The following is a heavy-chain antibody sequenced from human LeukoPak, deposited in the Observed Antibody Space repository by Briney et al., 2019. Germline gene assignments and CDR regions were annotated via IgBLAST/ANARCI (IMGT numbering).Heavy chain of an antibody. D-gene: IGHD3-10*01. V-gene: IGHV3-11*04. J-gene: IGHJ4*02. Sequence: GGSLRLSCAASGFTFSDYYMSWIRQAPGKGLEWVSYISSSGTTIYYADSVKGRFTISRDNAKNSLYLQMNSLRDEDTAVYYCARDGFREFGELFNFDYWGQGTLVTVSS. CDR3: ARDGFREFGELFNFDY. CDR1: GFTFSDYY. CDR2: ISSSGTTI.